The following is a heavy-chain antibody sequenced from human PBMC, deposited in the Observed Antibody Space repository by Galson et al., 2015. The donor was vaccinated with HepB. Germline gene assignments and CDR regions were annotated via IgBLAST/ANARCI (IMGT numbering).Heavy chain of an antibody. V-gene: IGHV1-69*04. CDR2: IIPILGIA. Sequence: SVKVSCKASGGTFSSYAISWVRQAPGQGLEWMGRIIPILGIANYAQKFQGRVTITADKSTSTAYMELSSLRSEDTAVYYCALFGFDTELYYYYYGMDVWGQGTLVTVSS. D-gene: IGHD5-18*01. CDR3: ALFGFDTELYYYYYGMDV. CDR1: GGTFSSYA. J-gene: IGHJ6*02.